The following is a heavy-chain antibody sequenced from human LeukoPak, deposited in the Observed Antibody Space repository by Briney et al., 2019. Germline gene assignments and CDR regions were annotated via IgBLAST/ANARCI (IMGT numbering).Heavy chain of an antibody. CDR3: ARDNSVRDEAWWFNP. V-gene: IGHV1-18*01. CDR1: GYSFTSYG. Sequence: ASVKVSFKTSGYSFTSYGISWVRQAPGQGLEWMGWISAYNGNTNYAQKVQGRVTMTTDTSTSTAYTELRSLRSDDTAVYYCARDNSVRDEAWWFNPWGQGTLVTVSS. CDR2: ISAYNGNT. D-gene: IGHD5-24*01. J-gene: IGHJ5*02.